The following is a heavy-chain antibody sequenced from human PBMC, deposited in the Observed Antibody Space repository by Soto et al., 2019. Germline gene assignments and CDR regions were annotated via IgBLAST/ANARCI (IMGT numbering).Heavy chain of an antibody. Sequence: QVQLVQSGAEVKKPGASVKVSCKASGYTFTSYAMHWVRQAPGQRLEWMGWINAGNGNTKYSQKFQGRVTITRDTSASAAYMELSRLRSEDTAVYYFARSIVVVTAADYWGQGTLVTVSS. D-gene: IGHD2-21*02. CDR3: ARSIVVVTAADY. J-gene: IGHJ4*02. V-gene: IGHV1-3*01. CDR2: INAGNGNT. CDR1: GYTFTSYA.